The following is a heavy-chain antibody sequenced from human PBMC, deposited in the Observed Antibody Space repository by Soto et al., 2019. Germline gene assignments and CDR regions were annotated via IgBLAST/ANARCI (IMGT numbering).Heavy chain of an antibody. V-gene: IGHV1-24*01. CDR1: GYSLTELS. CDR3: ATDSSGYYYDSSYGY. J-gene: IGHJ4*02. CDR2: FDPEDGET. Sequence: ASVKVSCKVSGYSLTELSMHWVRQAPGKGLEWMRGFDPEDGETIYAQKFQGRVTMTEDTSTDTAYMELSSLRSEDTAVYYCATDSSGYYYDSSYGYWGQGTLVTVSS. D-gene: IGHD3-22*01.